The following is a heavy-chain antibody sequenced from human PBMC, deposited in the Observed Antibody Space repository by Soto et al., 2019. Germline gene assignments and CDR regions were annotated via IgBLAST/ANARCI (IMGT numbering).Heavy chain of an antibody. CDR3: ARGMGYYYYYGMDV. V-gene: IGHV3-33*01. CDR1: GFTFSSYG. J-gene: IGHJ6*02. CDR2: IWYDGSNK. Sequence: QVQLVESGGGVVQPGRSLRLSCAASGFTFSSYGMHWVRQAPGKGLEWVAVIWYDGSNKYYADSVKGRFTISRDNSKHTLYLQMNSLRAEDTAVYYCARGMGYYYYYGMDVWGQGTTVTVSS.